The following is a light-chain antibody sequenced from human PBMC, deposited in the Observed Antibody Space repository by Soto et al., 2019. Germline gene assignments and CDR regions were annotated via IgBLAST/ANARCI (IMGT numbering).Light chain of an antibody. CDR2: DVT. V-gene: IGLV2-11*01. J-gene: IGLJ3*02. Sequence: QSALTQPRSVSGSPGQSVTISCTGTSSDVGGYNYVSWYQEHPGKAPKLMIYDVTKRPSGVPDRFSGSKSGNTASLTISGLQAEDEADYYCCSHAGSYTWVSGGGTKVTVL. CDR1: SSDVGGYNY. CDR3: CSHAGSYTWV.